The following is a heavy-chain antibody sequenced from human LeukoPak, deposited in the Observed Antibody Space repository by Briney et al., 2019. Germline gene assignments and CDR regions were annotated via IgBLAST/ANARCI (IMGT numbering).Heavy chain of an antibody. Sequence: GESMKISCKGARYRFTSYWIGWVRPMPGKGPEWMGIIHPGDSSTRYSPSFQGQVTISVDNSVSTAYLQWRSLKASDTAMYYCAGLSHRYFDYWGQGTLVTVSS. CDR3: AGLSHRYFDY. J-gene: IGHJ4*02. CDR1: RYRFTSYW. V-gene: IGHV5-51*01. CDR2: IHPGDSST. D-gene: IGHD1-14*01.